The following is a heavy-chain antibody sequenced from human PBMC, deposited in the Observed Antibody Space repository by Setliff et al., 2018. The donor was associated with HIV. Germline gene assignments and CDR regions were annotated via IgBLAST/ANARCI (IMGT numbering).Heavy chain of an antibody. J-gene: IGHJ3*02. CDR2: IHPDDSDT. V-gene: IGHV5-51*01. CDR3: ARHRHRAAGTLDAFDI. Sequence: PGESLKISCKGSGYSFTTNWIGWVRQMPGKGLEWMGIIHPDDSDTRYSPSFQGQVTISADKYISTAYLQWNSLKASDTAFYFCARHRHRAAGTLDAFDIWGQGTMVTVSS. D-gene: IGHD6-13*01. CDR1: GYSFTTNW.